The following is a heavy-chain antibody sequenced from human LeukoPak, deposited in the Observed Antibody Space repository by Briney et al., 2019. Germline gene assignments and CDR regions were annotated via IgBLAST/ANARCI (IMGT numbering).Heavy chain of an antibody. Sequence: GGSLRLSCAASGFTFSSYAMSWVRQAPGKGLEWVLAISGSGGSTYYADSVKGRFTISRDNSKNTLYLQMNSLRAEDTAVYYCANHDYGDYVVYWGQGTLVTVSS. D-gene: IGHD4-17*01. J-gene: IGHJ4*02. CDR2: ISGSGGST. CDR1: GFTFSSYA. CDR3: ANHDYGDYVVY. V-gene: IGHV3-23*01.